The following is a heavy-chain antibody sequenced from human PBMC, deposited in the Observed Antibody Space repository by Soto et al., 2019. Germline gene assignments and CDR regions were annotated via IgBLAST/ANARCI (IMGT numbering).Heavy chain of an antibody. D-gene: IGHD1-1*01. V-gene: IGHV3-11*06. CDR2: SSNSGSFT. CDR1: GFTFSDHY. CDR3: VRSGDNYNLLDY. J-gene: IGHJ4*02. Sequence: GGSLRLSCAASGFTFSDHYMSWIRQAPGKGLEWIGYSSNSGSFTRYADSVKGRFSISRDNAKNSLFLQINSLRGDDTAIYYCVRSGDNYNLLDYWGQGPPVTVSS.